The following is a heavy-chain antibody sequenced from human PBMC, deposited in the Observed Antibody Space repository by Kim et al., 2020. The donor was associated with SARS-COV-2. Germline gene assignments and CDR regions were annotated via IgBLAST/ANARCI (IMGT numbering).Heavy chain of an antibody. D-gene: IGHD3-3*02. CDR1: GFTFSDSP. CDR3: TRISVTTLAFWDAFVV. V-gene: IGHV3-73*01. CDR2: IRSSLNSYAT. J-gene: IGHJ3*01. Sequence: GGSLRLSCVASGFTFSDSPMHWVRQASGKGLEWVGRIRSSLNSYATGYGAAVKGRFTISSDDSKNTAYQQMNSLKIEDTAIYYCTRISVTTLAFWDAFVVCGQGAMVTVSS.